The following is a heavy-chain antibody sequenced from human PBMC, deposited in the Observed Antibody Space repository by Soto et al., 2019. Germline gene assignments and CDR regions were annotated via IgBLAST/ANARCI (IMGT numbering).Heavy chain of an antibody. D-gene: IGHD2-2*01. CDR1: GFTFSSYG. Sequence: GGSLRLSCAASGFTFSSYGMHWVRQAPGKGLEWVAVIWYDGSNKYYADSVKGRFTISRDNSKNTLYLQMNSLRAEDTAVYYCARDPLGYCSSTSCSLDYWGQGTLVTVS. CDR2: IWYDGSNK. V-gene: IGHV3-33*01. J-gene: IGHJ4*02. CDR3: ARDPLGYCSSTSCSLDY.